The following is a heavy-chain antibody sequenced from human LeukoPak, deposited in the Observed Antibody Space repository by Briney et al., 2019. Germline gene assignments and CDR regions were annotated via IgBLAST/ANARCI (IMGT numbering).Heavy chain of an antibody. Sequence: GESLKISCKGSGYSFTSYWIGWVRQMPGKGLEWRGIIYPGDSDTRYSPSFQGQVTISADKSISTAYLQWSSLKASDTAMYYCARRLDYDFWSGRLYYFDYWGQGTLVTVSS. CDR2: IYPGDSDT. D-gene: IGHD3-3*01. J-gene: IGHJ4*02. CDR3: ARRLDYDFWSGRLYYFDY. CDR1: GYSFTSYW. V-gene: IGHV5-51*01.